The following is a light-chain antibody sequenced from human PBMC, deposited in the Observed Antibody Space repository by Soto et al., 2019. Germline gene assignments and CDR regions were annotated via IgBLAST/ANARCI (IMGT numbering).Light chain of an antibody. V-gene: IGLV2-23*01. Sequence: QSALTQPASVSGSPGQSITISCTGTSSDVGSYNLVSWYQQNPGKAPKLMIYEGSKRPSGVSNRFSGSKSGNTASLTISGLQAEDEADYYCCSYAGSIVVVFGGGTKLTVL. CDR3: CSYAGSIVVV. J-gene: IGLJ2*01. CDR2: EGS. CDR1: SSDVGSYNL.